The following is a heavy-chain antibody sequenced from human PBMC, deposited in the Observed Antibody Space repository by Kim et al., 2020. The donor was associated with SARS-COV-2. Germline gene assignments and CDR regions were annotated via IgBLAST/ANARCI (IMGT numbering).Heavy chain of an antibody. D-gene: IGHD3-10*01. Sequence: GGSLRLSCAASGFTFDDYTMHWVRQAPGKGLEWVSLISWDGGSTYYADSVKGRFTISRDNSKNSLYLQMNSLRTEDTALYYCAKDLWFRDGIEKYYYYYYGMDVWGQGTTVTVSS. J-gene: IGHJ6*02. CDR2: ISWDGGST. CDR3: AKDLWFRDGIEKYYYYYYGMDV. CDR1: GFTFDDYT. V-gene: IGHV3-43*01.